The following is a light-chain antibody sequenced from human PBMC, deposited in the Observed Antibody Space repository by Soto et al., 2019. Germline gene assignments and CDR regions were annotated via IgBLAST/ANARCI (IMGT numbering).Light chain of an antibody. CDR2: AAS. J-gene: IGKJ3*01. CDR1: QSISRY. Sequence: DIQMTQSTSSLSASVGDRVTITCRASQSISRYLNWYQQKPWKAPKLLIYAASSLQSGVPSSFSGSGSGTDFTLNISSLQPEDCATYYCQQSYSTPFNFGPGTKVD. V-gene: IGKV1-39*01. CDR3: QQSYSTPFN.